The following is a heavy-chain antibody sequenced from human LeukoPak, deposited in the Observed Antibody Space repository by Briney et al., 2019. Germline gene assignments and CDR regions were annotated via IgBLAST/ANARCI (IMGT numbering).Heavy chain of an antibody. J-gene: IGHJ4*02. CDR3: ARRSGSEGPDY. D-gene: IGHD1-26*01. V-gene: IGHV1-8*01. CDR1: GYTFTSYD. CDR2: MNPNSGNT. Sequence: ASVKVSCKASGYTFTSYDINWVRQATGQGLEWMGWMNPNSGNTGYAQKFQGRVTMTRNTSISTAYMELGSLRSDDTAVYYCARRSGSEGPDYWGQGTLVTVSS.